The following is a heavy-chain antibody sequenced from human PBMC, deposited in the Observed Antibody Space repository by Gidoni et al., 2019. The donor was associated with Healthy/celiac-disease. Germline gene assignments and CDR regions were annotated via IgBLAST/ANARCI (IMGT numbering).Heavy chain of an antibody. Sequence: SSYGMHWVRQAPGKGLEWVAVIWYDGSNKYYADSVKGRFTISRDNSKNTLYLQMNSLRAEDTAVYYCARDISAAGTNGVDYWGQGTLVTVSS. CDR3: ARDISAAGTNGVDY. V-gene: IGHV3-33*01. J-gene: IGHJ4*02. CDR1: SSYG. CDR2: IWYDGSNK. D-gene: IGHD6-13*01.